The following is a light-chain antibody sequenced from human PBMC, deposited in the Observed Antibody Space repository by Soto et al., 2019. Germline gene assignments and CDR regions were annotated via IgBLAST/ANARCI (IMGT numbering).Light chain of an antibody. CDR1: QDIRNY. CDR3: LQDRGHFWT. V-gene: IGKV1-6*01. Sequence: AIQVTQSPTSLSASVGDRVTITCRSSQDIRNYLGWYQQKPGKAPQLLIYGASSLQRGVSSRFSGSGFGTDFTLTISSLQPEDSATYYCLQDRGHFWTFGQGTKVEI. J-gene: IGKJ1*01. CDR2: GAS.